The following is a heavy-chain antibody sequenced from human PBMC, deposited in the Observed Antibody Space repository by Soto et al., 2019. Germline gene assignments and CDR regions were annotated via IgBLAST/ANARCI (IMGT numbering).Heavy chain of an antibody. V-gene: IGHV1-18*01. J-gene: IGHJ5*02. CDR3: ARASYCSGGTCTTWFHP. CDR1: GYTFSDFG. D-gene: IGHD2-15*01. Sequence: SCKTSGYTFSDFGITWVRQAPGQGLEWMGWIDTSIGHTNFAQKFDDRVTMTTDTSTNTAYMDLRRLRSDDTAVYYCARASYCSGGTCTTWFHPWGQGTLVTVSS. CDR2: IDTSIGHT.